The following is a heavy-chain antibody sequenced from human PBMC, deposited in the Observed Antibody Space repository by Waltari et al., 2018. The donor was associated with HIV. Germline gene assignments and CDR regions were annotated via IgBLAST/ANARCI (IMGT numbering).Heavy chain of an antibody. V-gene: IGHV1-24*01. CDR3: ATDPYHEVLTGYYNGYDLGY. J-gene: IGHJ4*02. CDR2: FDPEDGET. CDR1: GYTLSELS. D-gene: IGHD3-9*01. Sequence: QVQLVQSGAEVKKPGASVKVSCKVSGYTLSELSMHWVRQATGKGLEWMGLFDPEDGETSYSQECQGRVTMTEDTSTDTAYMELSSLRSQDTAVYYCATDPYHEVLTGYYNGYDLGYWRQGTLVTVSS.